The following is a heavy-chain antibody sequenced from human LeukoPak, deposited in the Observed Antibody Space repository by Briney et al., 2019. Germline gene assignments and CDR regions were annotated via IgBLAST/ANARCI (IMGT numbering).Heavy chain of an antibody. D-gene: IGHD3-10*01. CDR2: IYPGDSHT. Sequence: GESLKISCEGSGYGFTDYWIGWVRQMPGTGLEWMGIIYPGDSHTIYSPSFQGQVTISADKSISTAYLQWGSLKASDTAMYYCARLMVEISLVRGVIITTPYYYDGMDVWGQGTTVTVSS. J-gene: IGHJ6*02. CDR3: ARLMVEISLVRGVIITTPYYYDGMDV. V-gene: IGHV5-51*01. CDR1: GYGFTDYW.